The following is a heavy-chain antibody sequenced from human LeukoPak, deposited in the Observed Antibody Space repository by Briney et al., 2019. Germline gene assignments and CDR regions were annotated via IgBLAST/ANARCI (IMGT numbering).Heavy chain of an antibody. CDR1: GYSFTNYW. J-gene: IGHJ4*02. V-gene: IGHV5-51*01. Sequence: GESLKISCKGSGYSFTNYWIGWVRQMPGKGLEWMGIIYPGDSDTKYIPSFQGQVTISADKSISTAYLQWSTLKASDTAMYYCARLSSGSGSYLVPFDYWGQGTLVTVSS. CDR3: ARLSSGSGSYLVPFDY. CDR2: IYPGDSDT. D-gene: IGHD3-10*01.